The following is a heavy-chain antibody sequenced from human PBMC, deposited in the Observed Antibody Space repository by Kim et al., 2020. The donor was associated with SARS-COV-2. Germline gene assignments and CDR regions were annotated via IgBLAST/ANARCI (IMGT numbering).Heavy chain of an antibody. V-gene: IGHV3-7*01. CDR3: VSGGRWNNNAFNYNGMDV. J-gene: IGHJ6*02. Sequence: GGSLRLSCAASGFTFSKYWVSWVRQAPRKGLECVANIKQDGSENYVDSVKGRFTISRDDAKNSLYLEMNSLRGEDTAVYYCVSGGRWNNNAFNYNGMDVWGQGTTVTVSS. CDR2: IKQDGSE. CDR1: GFTFSKYW. D-gene: IGHD1-1*01.